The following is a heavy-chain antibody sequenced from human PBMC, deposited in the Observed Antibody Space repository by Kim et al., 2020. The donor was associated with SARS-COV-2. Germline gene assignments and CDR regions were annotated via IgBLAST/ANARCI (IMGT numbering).Heavy chain of an antibody. D-gene: IGHD2-2*01. J-gene: IGHJ4*02. V-gene: IGHV1-18*01. CDR3: ARDQPFRGQLPAH. Sequence: YAQKLQGRVTMTTDTSTSTAYMELRSLRSDDTAVYYCARDQPFRGQLPAHWGQGTLVTVSS.